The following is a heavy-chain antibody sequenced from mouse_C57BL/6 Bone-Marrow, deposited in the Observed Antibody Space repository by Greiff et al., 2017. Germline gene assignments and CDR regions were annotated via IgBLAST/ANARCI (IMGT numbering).Heavy chain of an antibody. CDR3: ARHNYDYDVGYFDV. CDR1: GFTFSDYG. V-gene: IGHV5-15*01. CDR2: ISNLAYSI. Sequence: EVQLMESGGGLVQPGGSLKLSCAASGFTFSDYGMAWVRQAPRTGPEWVAFISNLAYSIYYADTVTGRFTISRENATITLYLEMSSLRSEDTAMYYCARHNYDYDVGYFDVWGTGTTVTVSS. J-gene: IGHJ1*03. D-gene: IGHD2-4*01.